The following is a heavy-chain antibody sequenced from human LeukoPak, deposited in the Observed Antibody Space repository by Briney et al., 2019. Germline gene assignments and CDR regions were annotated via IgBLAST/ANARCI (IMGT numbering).Heavy chain of an antibody. CDR3: ARDLYDFWSGPDLYYYYGMDV. CDR1: GYTFTGYY. V-gene: IGHV1-2*02. CDR2: INPNSGGT. J-gene: IGHJ6*02. D-gene: IGHD3-3*01. Sequence: ASVKVSCKASGYTFTGYYMHWVRQAPGQGLEWMGWINPNSGGTNYAQKFQGRVTMTRDTSISTAYMELSRLRSDDTAVYYCARDLYDFWSGPDLYYYYGMDVWGQGTTVTVSS.